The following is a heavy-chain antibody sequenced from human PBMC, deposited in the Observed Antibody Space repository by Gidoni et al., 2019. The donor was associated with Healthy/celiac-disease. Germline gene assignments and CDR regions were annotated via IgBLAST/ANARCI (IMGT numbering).Heavy chain of an antibody. V-gene: IGHV3-30*18. CDR1: GFTFSSYA. J-gene: IGHJ4*02. D-gene: IGHD3-22*01. CDR2: ISYDGSNK. Sequence: QVQLVESGGGVVQPGRSLRLSCAASGFTFSSYAMHWVRQAPGKGLEWVAVISYDGSNKYYADSVKGRFTISRDNSKNTLYLQMNSLRAEDTAVYYCAKEIRTYYYDSSGYNFDYWGQGTLVTVSS. CDR3: AKEIRTYYYDSSGYNFDY.